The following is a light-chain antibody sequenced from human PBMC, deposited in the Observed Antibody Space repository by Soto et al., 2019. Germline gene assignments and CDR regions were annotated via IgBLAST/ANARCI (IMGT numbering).Light chain of an antibody. CDR2: DVS. V-gene: IGLV2-14*03. J-gene: IGLJ1*01. Sequence: QSALTQPASVSGSPGQSITISCTGTSSDVGAYNYVSWYQQHPGKVPKLMIYDVSDRPSGVSNRFSGSKSGNTASLTISGLQAEDEADYYCSSFTRSDSYVFGNGTKLTVL. CDR1: SSDVGAYNY. CDR3: SSFTRSDSYV.